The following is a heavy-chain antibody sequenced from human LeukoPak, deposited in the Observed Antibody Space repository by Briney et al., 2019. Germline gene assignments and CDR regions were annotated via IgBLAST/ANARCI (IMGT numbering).Heavy chain of an antibody. Sequence: ASVKVSFKASGGTFSSFAFGWVRQAHAQGLEWVGGIIAVFNSANYAQKFQGRSKITADEATRTTYMELSSLRSEDTAVYYCERQSGWYHGNFDYWGQGSLVTVSS. D-gene: IGHD6-19*01. V-gene: IGHV1-69*13. CDR3: ERQSGWYHGNFDY. CDR2: IIAVFNSA. CDR1: GGTFSSFA. J-gene: IGHJ4*02.